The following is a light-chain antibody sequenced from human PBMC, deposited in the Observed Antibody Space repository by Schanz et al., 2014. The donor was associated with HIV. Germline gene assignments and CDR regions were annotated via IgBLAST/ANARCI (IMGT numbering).Light chain of an antibody. Sequence: EVVMTQSPATLSLSPGESATLSCRTSQTISSHLAWYQQIPGQAPRLLIYGASTRATGIPARFSGSGSGTDFTLTISRLEPEDFAVYYCHHYGGSFGPGTKVDSK. CDR3: HHYGGS. J-gene: IGKJ3*01. CDR2: GAS. CDR1: QTISSH. V-gene: IGKV3-15*01.